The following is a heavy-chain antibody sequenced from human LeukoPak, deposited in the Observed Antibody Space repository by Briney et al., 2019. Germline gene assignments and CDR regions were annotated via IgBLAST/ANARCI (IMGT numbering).Heavy chain of an antibody. CDR3: AKELDNRDGFDY. Sequence: PGGSLRLSCAASGFTFSSYAMHWVRQAPGKGLEWVAVISYDGSNKYYADSVKGRFTISRDNSKNTLYLQMNSLRAEDTAVYYCAKELDNRDGFDYWGQGTLVTVSS. CDR1: GFTFSSYA. CDR2: ISYDGSNK. D-gene: IGHD5-24*01. V-gene: IGHV3-30-3*01. J-gene: IGHJ4*02.